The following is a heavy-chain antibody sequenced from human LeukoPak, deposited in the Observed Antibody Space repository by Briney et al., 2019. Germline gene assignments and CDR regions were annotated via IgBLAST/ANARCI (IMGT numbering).Heavy chain of an antibody. Sequence: GGSLRLSCAASGFPFSGYGMHWVRQAPGKGLEWVAVISYDGSNKYYADSVKGRFTISRDNSKNTLYLQMNSLRAEDTAVYYCARDGRNIVVVPAAIYRSSNWFDPWGQGTLVTVSS. CDR1: GFPFSGYG. CDR3: ARDGRNIVVVPAAIYRSSNWFDP. D-gene: IGHD2-2*01. V-gene: IGHV3-30*19. CDR2: ISYDGSNK. J-gene: IGHJ5*02.